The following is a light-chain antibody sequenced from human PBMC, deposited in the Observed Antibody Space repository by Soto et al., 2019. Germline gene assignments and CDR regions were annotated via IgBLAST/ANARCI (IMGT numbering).Light chain of an antibody. CDR3: QQYGISPSWT. Sequence: EIVMTQSPATLSVSPGERATLSCRASQNVGNNLAWYQQKPGQAPRLLIYGASTRATGIPDRFSGGGSGTDFTLTISRLEPEDFAVYYCQQYGISPSWTFGQGTKVDIK. CDR2: GAS. J-gene: IGKJ1*01. CDR1: QNVGNN. V-gene: IGKV3D-15*01.